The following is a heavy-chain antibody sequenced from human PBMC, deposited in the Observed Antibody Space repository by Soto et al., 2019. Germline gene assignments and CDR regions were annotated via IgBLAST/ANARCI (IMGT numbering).Heavy chain of an antibody. J-gene: IGHJ6*02. CDR1: GGTFSSQA. CDR2: IIPFFRAT. Sequence: QVQLLQSGAEGKIPGSSVKVSCKASGGTFSSQAFSWVRLAPGQGLEWMGVIIPFFRATNYAQKFQGRITITADESTSTVYMELSSLRFEDTAVHYCARDVSLNYYDGTYYYYAMDVWGQGTAVTVTS. V-gene: IGHV1-69*01. D-gene: IGHD3-22*01. CDR3: ARDVSLNYYDGTYYYYAMDV.